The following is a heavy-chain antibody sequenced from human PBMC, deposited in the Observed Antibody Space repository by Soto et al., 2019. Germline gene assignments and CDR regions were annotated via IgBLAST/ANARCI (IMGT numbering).Heavy chain of an antibody. J-gene: IGHJ4*02. CDR1: GGTFSSYA. CDR2: IIPIFGTA. Sequence: ASVKVSCKASGGTFSSYAISWVRQAPGQGLEWMGEIIPIFGTANYAQKFQGRVTITADESTSTAYMELSSLRSEDTAVYYCARGIRYYDIYELDYRGQGTLVTVSS. D-gene: IGHD3-9*01. V-gene: IGHV1-69*13. CDR3: ARGIRYYDIYELDY.